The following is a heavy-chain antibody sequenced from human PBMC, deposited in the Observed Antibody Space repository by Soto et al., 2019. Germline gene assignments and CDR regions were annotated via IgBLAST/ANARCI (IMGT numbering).Heavy chain of an antibody. Sequence: QVQLVESGGGLVKPGGSLRLSCAASGFTFSDYYMSWIRQAPGKGLEWVSYISSSSSYTNYADSVKGRFTISRDNAKNSLYLQMNSLRAEDTAVYYCARDRGDADVRGILYYCYGMDVWGQGTTVTVSS. D-gene: IGHD3-16*01. J-gene: IGHJ6*02. CDR3: ARDRGDADVRGILYYCYGMDV. CDR2: ISSSSSYT. V-gene: IGHV3-11*06. CDR1: GFTFSDYY.